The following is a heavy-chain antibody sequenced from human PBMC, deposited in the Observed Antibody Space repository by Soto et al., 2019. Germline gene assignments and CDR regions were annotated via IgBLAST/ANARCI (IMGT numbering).Heavy chain of an antibody. D-gene: IGHD2-15*01. V-gene: IGHV4-59*11. J-gene: IGHJ3*02. Sequence: QVQLQESGPRLVKPSETLSLTCSVSGVSIDSHFWSWIRQAPGKGPELVGYIYHTVNTNYNPALKSRVTISMDTSENQLSLQLSSVIAADTAVYYCARLQYTVVTALDIWGQGTMVTVSS. CDR3: ARLQYTVVTALDI. CDR2: IYHTVNT. CDR1: GVSIDSHF.